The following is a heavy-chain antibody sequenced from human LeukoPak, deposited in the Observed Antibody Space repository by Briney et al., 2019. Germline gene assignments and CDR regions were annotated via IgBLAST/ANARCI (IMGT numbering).Heavy chain of an antibody. V-gene: IGHV3-23*01. D-gene: IGHD3-10*01. CDR1: GFTFSSYA. Sequence: GGFLRLSCAASGFTFSSYAMSWVRQAPGKGLEWVSAISGSGGSTYYADSVKGRFTISRDNSKNTLYLQMNSLRAEDTAVYYCAKDASVLLWFGELSERYYFDYWGQGTLVTVSS. J-gene: IGHJ4*02. CDR3: AKDASVLLWFGELSERYYFDY. CDR2: ISGSGGST.